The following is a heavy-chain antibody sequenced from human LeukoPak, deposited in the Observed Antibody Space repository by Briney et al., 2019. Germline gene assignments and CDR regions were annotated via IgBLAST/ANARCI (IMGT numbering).Heavy chain of an antibody. CDR1: GGSLSSYY. Sequence: SETLSLTCTVSGGSLSSYYWSWLRQPPGKGLEWIAYIYYSGSTNYNPSLKSLKSRVTISVDTSNNQFSLNLSSVTAADTAVYYCARTDYRAWGQGTLVTVSS. V-gene: IGHV4-59*12. J-gene: IGHJ5*02. D-gene: IGHD4-11*01. CDR2: IYYSGST. CDR3: ARTDYRA.